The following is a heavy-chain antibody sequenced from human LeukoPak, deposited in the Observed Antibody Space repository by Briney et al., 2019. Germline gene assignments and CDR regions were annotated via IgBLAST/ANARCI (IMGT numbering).Heavy chain of an antibody. CDR1: GGSISSYY. V-gene: IGHV4-59*08. CDR2: IYYSGST. CDR3: ARAYYDSSGYNYYYMDV. D-gene: IGHD3-22*01. Sequence: SETLSLTCTVSGGSISSYYWSWIRQPPGKGLEWIGYIYYSGSTNYNPSLKSRVTISVDTSKNQFSLKLSSVTAADTAVYYCARAYYDSSGYNYYYMDVWGKGTTVTVSS. J-gene: IGHJ6*03.